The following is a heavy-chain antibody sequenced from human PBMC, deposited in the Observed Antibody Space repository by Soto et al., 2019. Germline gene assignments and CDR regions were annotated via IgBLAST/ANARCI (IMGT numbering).Heavy chain of an antibody. J-gene: IGHJ6*03. V-gene: IGHV2-70*11. CDR2: IDWDDDK. CDR1: GFSLSTSGMC. Sequence: SGPTLVNPTQTLTLTCTFSGFSLSTSGMCVSWIRQPPGKALEWLARIDWDDDKYYSTSLKTRLTISKDTSKNQVVLTMTNMDPVDTATYYCARAVYDFWSGYFYYYYMDGWGKGTTVTVSS. D-gene: IGHD3-3*01. CDR3: ARAVYDFWSGYFYYYYMDG.